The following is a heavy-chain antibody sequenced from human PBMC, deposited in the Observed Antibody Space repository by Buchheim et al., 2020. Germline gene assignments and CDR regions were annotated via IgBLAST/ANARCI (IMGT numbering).Heavy chain of an antibody. Sequence: EVQLVESGGGLVQPGGSLRLSCAASGFTFSSYSMNWVRQAPGKGLEWVSYISSSSSTIYYADSVKGRSTISRDNAKNSLYLQMNSLRDEDTAVYYCARDWGCGDCYPYYYYYGMDVWGQGTT. J-gene: IGHJ6*02. CDR3: ARDWGCGDCYPYYYYYGMDV. V-gene: IGHV3-48*02. D-gene: IGHD2-21*02. CDR2: ISSSSSTI. CDR1: GFTFSSYS.